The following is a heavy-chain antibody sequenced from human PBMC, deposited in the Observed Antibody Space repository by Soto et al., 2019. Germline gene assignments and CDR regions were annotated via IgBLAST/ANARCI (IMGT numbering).Heavy chain of an antibody. J-gene: IGHJ3*02. Sequence: GGSLRLSCAASGFTFSSYSMNWVRQAPGKGLEWVSYISSSSSTIYYADSVKGRFTISRDNAKNSLYLQMNSLRDEDTAVYYCARDRLDYYDSSGYYAFDIWGQGTMVTVSS. CDR2: ISSSSSTI. V-gene: IGHV3-48*02. CDR1: GFTFSSYS. CDR3: ARDRLDYYDSSGYYAFDI. D-gene: IGHD3-22*01.